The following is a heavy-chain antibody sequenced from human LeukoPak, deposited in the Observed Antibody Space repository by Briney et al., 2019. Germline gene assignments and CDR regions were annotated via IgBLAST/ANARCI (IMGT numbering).Heavy chain of an antibody. D-gene: IGHD3-22*01. CDR2: INHSGST. J-gene: IGHJ4*02. Sequence: KTSETLSLTCAVYGGSFSVYYWSWIRQPPGKGLEWIGEINHSGSTNYNPSLKSRVTISVDTSKNQFSLKLSSVTAADTAVYYCARASYYYDSSGYPLDYWGQGTLVTVSS. CDR3: ARASYYYDSSGYPLDY. CDR1: GGSFSVYY. V-gene: IGHV4-34*01.